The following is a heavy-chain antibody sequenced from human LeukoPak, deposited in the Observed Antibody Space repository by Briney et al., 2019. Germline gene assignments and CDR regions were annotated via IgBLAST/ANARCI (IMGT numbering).Heavy chain of an antibody. CDR2: INHSGST. Sequence: PSETLSLTCAVYGGSFSGYYWSWIRQPPGKGLEWIGEINHSGSTYYNPSLKSRVTISVDRSKNQFSLKLSSVTAADTAVYYCARVGDAHYPYIDYWGQGTLVTVSS. J-gene: IGHJ4*02. CDR3: ARVGDAHYPYIDY. D-gene: IGHD3-3*01. V-gene: IGHV4-34*01. CDR1: GGSFSGYY.